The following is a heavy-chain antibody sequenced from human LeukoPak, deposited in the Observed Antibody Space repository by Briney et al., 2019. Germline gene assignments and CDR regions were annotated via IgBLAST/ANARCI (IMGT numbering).Heavy chain of an antibody. D-gene: IGHD1-26*01. CDR1: GFTFSTYS. V-gene: IGHV3-48*01. CDR2: ISSSSSTI. CDR3: ARDLTSSWETAFDI. Sequence: PGGSLRLSCAASGFTFSTYSMNWVRQAPGKGLEWVSYISSSSSTIYYAGSVKGRFTISRDNAKNSLYLQMNSLRAEDTAVYYCARDLTSSWETAFDIWGQGTMVTVSS. J-gene: IGHJ3*02.